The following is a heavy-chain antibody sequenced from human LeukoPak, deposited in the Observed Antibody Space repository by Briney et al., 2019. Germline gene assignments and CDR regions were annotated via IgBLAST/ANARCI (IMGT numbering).Heavy chain of an antibody. CDR1: GGTFSSYA. CDR3: ARSLHDIVVVPAAISYYYYHYMDV. V-gene: IGHV1-69*01. CDR2: IIPIFGTA. D-gene: IGHD2-2*02. Sequence: KISCKGSGGTFSSYAISWVRQAPGQGLEWMGGIIPIFGTANYAQKFQGRVTITADESTSTAYMELSSLRSEDTAVYYCARSLHDIVVVPAAISYYYYHYMDVWGKGTTVTVSS. J-gene: IGHJ6*03.